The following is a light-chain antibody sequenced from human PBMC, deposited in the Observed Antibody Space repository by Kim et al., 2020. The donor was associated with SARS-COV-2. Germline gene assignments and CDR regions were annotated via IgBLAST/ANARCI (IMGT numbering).Light chain of an antibody. J-gene: IGKJ4*01. CDR2: DAS. V-gene: IGKV3-11*01. Sequence: SPGERATLSCRASQSVSSYLAWYQQKPGQAPRLLIYDASNRATGIPARFSGSGSGTDFTLTISSLEPEDFAVYYCQQRSNWPPTVTFGGGTKLEIK. CDR1: QSVSSY. CDR3: QQRSNWPPTVT.